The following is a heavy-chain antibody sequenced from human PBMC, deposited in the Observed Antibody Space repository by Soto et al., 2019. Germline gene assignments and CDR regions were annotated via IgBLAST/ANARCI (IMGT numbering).Heavy chain of an antibody. J-gene: IGHJ1*01. Sequence: QVQLVQSGPDLKRPGASMKVSCKSSGYTFTSYGISWVRQAPGQGLEWMAWISPLKGRTQYSQKAQGRLTLSTNTPSNTPHTDMTTLRVEETAVYYCAMDHADRPEYFKHWGQGTLVTVS. V-gene: IGHV1-18*04. CDR3: AMDHADRPEYFKH. CDR1: GYTFTSYG. CDR2: ISPLKGRT.